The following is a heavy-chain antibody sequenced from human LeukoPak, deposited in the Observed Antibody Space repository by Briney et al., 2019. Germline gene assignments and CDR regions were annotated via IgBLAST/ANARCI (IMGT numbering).Heavy chain of an antibody. CDR2: INQDGTEK. CDR3: ARLIGGYFDY. Sequence: GGSLRLSCAASGFTFNSHWMSWVRRAPERGLEWVANINQDGTEKNHVDSVRGRFTISRDNAKNSLYLQMNSLRVEDTAVYYCARLIGGYFDYWGQGTLVTVSS. V-gene: IGHV3-7*01. CDR1: GFTFNSHW. J-gene: IGHJ4*02.